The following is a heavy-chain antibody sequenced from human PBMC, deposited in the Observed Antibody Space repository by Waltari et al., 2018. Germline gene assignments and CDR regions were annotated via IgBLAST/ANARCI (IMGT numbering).Heavy chain of an antibody. V-gene: IGHV5-51*01. Sequence: EVQMVQSGPEVRKPGESLTISCRPSGYNFLSYRVVWVRQMTGKGLEWMGMIYPGDSDSTYSPTFEGHVTCSADMSINTVYLHWSSLKASDTATYYCTRRVGERLDAFDIWGQGTLVTVSS. CDR1: GYNFLSYR. J-gene: IGHJ3*02. CDR3: TRRVGERLDAFDI. CDR2: IYPGDSDS. D-gene: IGHD3-10*01.